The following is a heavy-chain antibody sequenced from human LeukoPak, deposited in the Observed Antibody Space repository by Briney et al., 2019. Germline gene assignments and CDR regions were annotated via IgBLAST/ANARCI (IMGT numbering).Heavy chain of an antibody. CDR3: AKSNPTYYDILTGLFDY. V-gene: IGHV3-23*01. J-gene: IGHJ4*02. D-gene: IGHD3-9*01. CDR1: GFTFSSYA. Sequence: GGSLRLSCAASGFTFSSYAMSWVRQAPGKGLEWVSAISGSGGSTYYADSVKGRFAISRDNSKNTLYLQMNSLRAEDTAVYYCAKSNPTYYDILTGLFDYWGQGTLVTVSS. CDR2: ISGSGGST.